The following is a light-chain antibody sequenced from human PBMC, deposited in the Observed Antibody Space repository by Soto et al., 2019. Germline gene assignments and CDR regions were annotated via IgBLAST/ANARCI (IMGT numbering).Light chain of an antibody. CDR2: GNS. CDR3: QSYDSSLSGSVV. V-gene: IGLV1-40*01. J-gene: IGLJ2*01. CDR1: SANIGAGYD. Sequence: QSVLTQPPSVSGAPGKRVTISCPGSSANIGAGYDVHWYQQLPGTAPKLLIYGNSNRPSGVPDRFSGSKSGTSASLAITGLQADDEADYYCQSYDSSLSGSVVFGGGTKLTVL.